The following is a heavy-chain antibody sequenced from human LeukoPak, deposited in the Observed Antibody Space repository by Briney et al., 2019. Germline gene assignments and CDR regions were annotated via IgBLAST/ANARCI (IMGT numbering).Heavy chain of an antibody. CDR2: IYPGDSDT. D-gene: IGHD6-13*01. CDR3: ARLLRNIAAAVYFFDY. J-gene: IGHJ4*02. Sequence: GESLKISCEGSGYSLTTKWIGWVREMPGKGVEWMGIIYPGDSDTRYSPSFQGQVTISADKSINTAYLQWSSLKASDTAMYYCARLLRNIAAAVYFFDYWGQGTLVTVSS. CDR1: GYSLTTKW. V-gene: IGHV5-51*01.